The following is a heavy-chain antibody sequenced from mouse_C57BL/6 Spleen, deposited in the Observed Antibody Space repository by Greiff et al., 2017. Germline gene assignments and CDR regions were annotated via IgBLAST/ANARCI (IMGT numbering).Heavy chain of an antibody. V-gene: IGHV5-4*01. Sequence: DVQLVESGGGLVKPGGSLKLSCAASGFTFSSYAMSWVRQTPEKRLEWVATISDGGSYTYYPDNVKGRFTISRDNAKNNLYLQMSHLKSEDTAMYYCARDPLYDYDGGFDYWGQGTTLTVSS. J-gene: IGHJ2*01. CDR2: ISDGGSYT. D-gene: IGHD2-4*01. CDR1: GFTFSSYA. CDR3: ARDPLYDYDGGFDY.